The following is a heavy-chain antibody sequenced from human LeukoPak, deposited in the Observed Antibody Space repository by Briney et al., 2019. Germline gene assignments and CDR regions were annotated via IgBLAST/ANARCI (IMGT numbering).Heavy chain of an antibody. D-gene: IGHD3-16*02. CDR3: ASSMIAFGGVIVRDAFDI. CDR1: GYTLTELS. Sequence: ASVKVSCKVSGYTLTELSMHWVRQAPGKGLEWMGGFDPEDGETIYAQKFQGRVTMTEDTSTDTAYMELSSLRSEDTAVYYCASSMIAFGGVIVRDAFDIWGQGTMVTVSS. V-gene: IGHV1-24*01. CDR2: FDPEDGET. J-gene: IGHJ3*02.